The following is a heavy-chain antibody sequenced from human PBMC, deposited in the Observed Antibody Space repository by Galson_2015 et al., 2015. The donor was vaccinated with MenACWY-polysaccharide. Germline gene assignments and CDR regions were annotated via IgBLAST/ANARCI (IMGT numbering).Heavy chain of an antibody. CDR2: ISAYNGNS. Sequence: SVKVSCKASGYSFTTFGISWVRQAPGQGLEWMGWISAYNGNSHYAQDLQGRVTMTTETSTRTAYMELRSLTSDDTAVYYCTRDLAQVLAAGIFFDFSGHATPVTVSS. D-gene: IGHD6-13*01. J-gene: IGHJ4*01. CDR1: GYSFTTFG. V-gene: IGHV1-18*01. CDR3: TRDLAQVLAAGIFFDF.